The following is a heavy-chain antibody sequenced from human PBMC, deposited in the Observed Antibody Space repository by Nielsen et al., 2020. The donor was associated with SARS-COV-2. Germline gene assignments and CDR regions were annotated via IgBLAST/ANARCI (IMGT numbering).Heavy chain of an antibody. CDR2: ISISSSTI. D-gene: IGHD3-3*01. V-gene: IGHV3-11*01. Sequence: SLKISCAASGFTFSDYYMTWIRQAPGKGLEWVSYISISSSTIRYADSVKGRFSISRDNTRNALFLQMNSLRAEDTAVYYCARKRAVGPTGYEDLWGQGTLVSVSS. CDR1: GFTFSDYY. CDR3: ARKRAVGPTGYEDL. J-gene: IGHJ5*02.